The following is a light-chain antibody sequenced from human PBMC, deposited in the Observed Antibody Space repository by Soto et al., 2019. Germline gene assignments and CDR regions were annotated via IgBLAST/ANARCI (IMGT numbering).Light chain of an antibody. CDR1: GSDVGGYDF. V-gene: IGLV2-11*01. CDR3: CSYAGSYTIYV. J-gene: IGLJ1*01. Sequence: QSVLTQPRSVSGSPGQSVTLSCTGTGSDVGGYDFVSWYQQHPGKAPKLMIYDVTKRPSGVPDRFSGSKSGNTASLTISGLRAEDEADYYCCSYAGSYTIYVFGTGTKVTVL. CDR2: DVT.